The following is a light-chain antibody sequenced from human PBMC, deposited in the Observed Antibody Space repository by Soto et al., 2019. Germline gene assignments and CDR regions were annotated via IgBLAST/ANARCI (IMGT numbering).Light chain of an antibody. Sequence: EIVLTQSPGTLSLSPGERATLSCRASQSVSSSYLAWYQQKPGQAPRLLIYGASSRATGIPDRFSGSGSGTDFTLTISRLEPEDFAVYYCQQYDSTFGGGTKVGIK. CDR1: QSVSSSY. CDR3: QQYDST. J-gene: IGKJ4*01. V-gene: IGKV3-20*01. CDR2: GAS.